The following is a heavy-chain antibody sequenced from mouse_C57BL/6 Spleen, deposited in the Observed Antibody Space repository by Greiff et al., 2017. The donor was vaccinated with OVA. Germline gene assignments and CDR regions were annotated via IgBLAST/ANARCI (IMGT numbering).Heavy chain of an antibody. J-gene: IGHJ3*01. CDR3: ARGYYDYDRFAY. CDR2: INPNNGGT. V-gene: IGHV1-26*01. Sequence: VQLQQSGPELVKPGASVKISCKASGYTFTDYYMNWVKQSHGKSLEWIGDINPNNGGTSYNQKFKGKATLTVDKSSSTAYMELRSLTSEDSAVYYCARGYYDYDRFAYWGQGTLVTVSA. D-gene: IGHD2-4*01. CDR1: GYTFTDYY.